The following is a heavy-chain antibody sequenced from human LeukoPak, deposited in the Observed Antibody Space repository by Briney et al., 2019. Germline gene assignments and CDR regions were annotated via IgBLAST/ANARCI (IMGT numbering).Heavy chain of an antibody. CDR1: GFTFNAYA. CDR3: VRDTVSGWDFDY. CDR2: VKGDGVTT. D-gene: IGHD6-19*01. V-gene: IGHV3-43*02. J-gene: IGHJ4*02. Sequence: PGGSLRLSCAASGFTFNAYAIHWVRQAPGKGLEWVSLVKGDGVTTDYANSVKGRFTVSRDNSKNSLYLQMSNLRTEDTALYYCVRDTVSGWDFDYWGQGALVTVSS.